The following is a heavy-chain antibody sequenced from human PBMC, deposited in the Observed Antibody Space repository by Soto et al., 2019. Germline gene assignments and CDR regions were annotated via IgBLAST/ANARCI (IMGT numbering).Heavy chain of an antibody. V-gene: IGHV1-2*04. D-gene: IGHD2-15*01. CDR1: GYTFTGYY. Sequence: ASVKVSCKASGYTFTGYYMHWVRQAPGQGLEWMGWINPNSGGTNYAQKFQGWVTMTRDTSISTAYMELSRLRSDDTAVYYCGRDGYCSGGSCYPTTGMDVWGQGTTVTVSS. J-gene: IGHJ6*02. CDR2: INPNSGGT. CDR3: GRDGYCSGGSCYPTTGMDV.